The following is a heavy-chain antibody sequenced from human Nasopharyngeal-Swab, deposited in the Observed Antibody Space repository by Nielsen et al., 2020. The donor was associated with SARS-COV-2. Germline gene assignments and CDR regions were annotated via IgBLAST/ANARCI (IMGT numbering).Heavy chain of an antibody. CDR1: GFTFSSYG. CDR3: ARLDGYSSSWYPMDV. CDR2: MSSSSSTI. Sequence: GGSLRLSCAASGFTFSSYGMNWVRQAPGKGLEWVSYMSSSSSTIYYADSVKGRFTISRDNAKNSLYLQMNSLRDEDTAVYYCARLDGYSSSWYPMDVWGQGTTVTVSS. J-gene: IGHJ6*02. D-gene: IGHD6-13*01. V-gene: IGHV3-48*02.